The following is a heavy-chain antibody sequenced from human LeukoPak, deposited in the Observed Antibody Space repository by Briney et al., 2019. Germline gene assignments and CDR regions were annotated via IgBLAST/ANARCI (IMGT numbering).Heavy chain of an antibody. CDR1: GFTFSSYW. V-gene: IGHV3-7*03. D-gene: IGHD3-10*01. Sequence: GGSLRLSCAASGFTFSSYWMSWVRQAPGKGLEWVANIKQDGSEKYYVDSVKGRFTISRDNAKNSLYLQMNSLRAEDTAVYYCARGYGSGSYFSSGVDYWGQGTLVTVSS. CDR3: ARGYGSGSYFSSGVDY. J-gene: IGHJ4*02. CDR2: IKQDGSEK.